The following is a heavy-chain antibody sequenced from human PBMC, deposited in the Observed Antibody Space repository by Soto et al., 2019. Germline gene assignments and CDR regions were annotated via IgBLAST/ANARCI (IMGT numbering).Heavy chain of an antibody. Sequence: QAQLVQSGAEVKEPGASVKVSCKASGYSFTTSGITWVRLAPGQGLEWMGWISTYNGNTNYAQKLQDRVTLTTDTSTSTAYMELRSLRSDDTAVYYCARRLYGDYDYWGQGTLVTVSS. CDR3: ARRLYGDYDY. D-gene: IGHD4-17*01. CDR1: GYSFTTSG. V-gene: IGHV1-18*01. CDR2: ISTYNGNT. J-gene: IGHJ4*02.